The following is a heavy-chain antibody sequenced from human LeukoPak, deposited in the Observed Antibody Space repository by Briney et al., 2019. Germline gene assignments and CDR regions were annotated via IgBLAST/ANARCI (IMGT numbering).Heavy chain of an antibody. CDR1: GFTFSSYA. CDR2: ISGSGGSA. CDR3: AKAHGYSSSQTGYRGPMDV. Sequence: PGGSLRLSCAASGFTFSSYAMSWVRQAPGKGLEWVSAISGSGGSAYYADSVKGRFTISRDNSKNTLYLQMNSLRAEDTAVYYCAKAHGYSSSQTGYRGPMDVWGKGTTVTVSS. D-gene: IGHD6-13*01. V-gene: IGHV3-23*01. J-gene: IGHJ6*03.